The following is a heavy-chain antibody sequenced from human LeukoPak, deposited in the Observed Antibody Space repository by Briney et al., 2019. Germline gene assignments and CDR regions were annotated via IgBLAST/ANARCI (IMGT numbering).Heavy chain of an antibody. Sequence: PGGSLRLSCAASGFSFGSCTMHWVRQAPGKGLEWVSVISYDGSNKYYTDSVKGRFTVSRDNSKNTLYLQMNSLRAEDTAVYYCLKTGSTDYWGQGTLVTVSS. CDR1: GFSFGSCT. J-gene: IGHJ4*02. D-gene: IGHD2-2*01. CDR2: ISYDGSNK. CDR3: LKTGSTDY. V-gene: IGHV3-30-3*01.